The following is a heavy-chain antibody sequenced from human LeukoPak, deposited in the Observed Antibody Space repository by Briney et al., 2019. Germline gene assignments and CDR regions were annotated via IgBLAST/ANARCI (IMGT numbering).Heavy chain of an antibody. V-gene: IGHV3-72*01. CDR3: ARVGPPRSDAFDI. Sequence: GGSLRLFCAASGFTFSDHYMDWVRQTPGKGLEWVGRTRDKANSYTTEYAASVKGRFTISRDDSKNSLYLQMNSLKTEDTAVYYCARVGPPRSDAFDIWGQGTMVTVSS. CDR2: TRDKANSYTT. J-gene: IGHJ3*02. CDR1: GFTFSDHY.